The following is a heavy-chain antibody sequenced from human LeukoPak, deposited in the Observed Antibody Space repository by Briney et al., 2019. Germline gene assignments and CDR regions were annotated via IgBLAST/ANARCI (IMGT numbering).Heavy chain of an antibody. J-gene: IGHJ4*02. CDR2: IHHSGST. CDR3: ARDKGITYSYYGSGSYEDY. D-gene: IGHD3-10*01. CDR1: GYSISSDSY. Sequence: SSETLSLTCTVSGYSISSDSYWGWIRQPPGKGLEWIGTIHHSGSTYYTSSLKGRVTISLDTSKNQFSLNLSSVTAADTAVYYCARDKGITYSYYGSGSYEDYWGQGTLVTVSS. V-gene: IGHV4-38-2*02.